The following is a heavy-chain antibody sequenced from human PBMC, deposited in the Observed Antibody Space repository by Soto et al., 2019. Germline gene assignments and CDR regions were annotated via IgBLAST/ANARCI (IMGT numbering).Heavy chain of an antibody. D-gene: IGHD2-15*01. Sequence: GGSLRLYCAGPGFNFHSYTINWVCRAPGKRLEWLSSISSSGYIFSTDSVRGRFTISRDNAKNSVYLQINSLRAEDTAVYFCARDCSGGSCYPGMDVWGQGTTVTVSS. CDR3: ARDCSGGSCYPGMDV. V-gene: IGHV3-21*01. CDR1: GFNFHSYT. J-gene: IGHJ6*02. CDR2: ISSSGYI.